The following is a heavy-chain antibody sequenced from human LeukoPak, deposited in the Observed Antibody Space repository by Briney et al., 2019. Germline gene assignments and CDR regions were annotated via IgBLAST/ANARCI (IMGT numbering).Heavy chain of an antibody. Sequence: GGSLRLPCAASGLTFSNYNMNWVRQTPGKGLECVSSITRDSIYTFYADSVKGRFTISRDDAKNSLSLQMNSLRAEDTAVYYCARDPYNGYYGDDYYYFMDVWGKGTTVTISS. V-gene: IGHV3-21*01. CDR2: ITRDSIYT. J-gene: IGHJ6*03. CDR3: ARDPYNGYYGDDYYYFMDV. CDR1: GLTFSNYN. D-gene: IGHD4-17*01.